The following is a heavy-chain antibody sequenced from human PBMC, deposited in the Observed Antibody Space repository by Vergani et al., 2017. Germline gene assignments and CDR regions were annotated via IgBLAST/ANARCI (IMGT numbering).Heavy chain of an antibody. CDR3: ARRESGSDADGGWFDP. D-gene: IGHD1-26*01. CDR1: GYTFTSYG. CDR2: INPSGGST. Sequence: QVQLVQSGAEVKKPGASVKVSCKASGYTFTSYGISWVRQAPGQGLEWMGIINPSGGSTSYAQKFQGRVTMTRDTSTSTVYMELSSLRSEDTAVYYCARRESGSDADGGWFDPWGQGTLVTVSS. J-gene: IGHJ5*02. V-gene: IGHV1-46*01.